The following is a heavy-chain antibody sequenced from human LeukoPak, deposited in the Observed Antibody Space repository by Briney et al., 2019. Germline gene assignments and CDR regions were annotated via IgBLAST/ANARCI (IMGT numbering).Heavy chain of an antibody. CDR1: GGSFSGHY. J-gene: IGHJ4*02. V-gene: IGHV4-34*01. CDR3: ARRISYDILTGYNIEDY. CDR2: INHSGST. Sequence: SETLSLTCAVYGGSFSGHYWSWLRQSPGKGLEWIAEINHSGSTNYNPSLKSRVAMSVDTSQNQFSLKLSSVTAADTAVYYCARRISYDILTGYNIEDYWGQGTLVSVSS. D-gene: IGHD3-9*01.